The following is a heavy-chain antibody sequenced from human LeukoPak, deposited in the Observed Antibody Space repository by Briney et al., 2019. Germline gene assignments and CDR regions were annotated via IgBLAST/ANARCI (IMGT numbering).Heavy chain of an antibody. V-gene: IGHV3-66*01. CDR1: GFTVSINY. J-gene: IGHJ4*02. D-gene: IGHD3-22*01. CDR2: INSDGSA. CDR3: ARLAGGSSGPLDY. Sequence: PGGSLRLSCAASGFTVSINYMSWVRQASGKGREWVSVINSDGSAYYADSVKGRFTISRDNSKNTLYLQINSLRAEDTAVYYCARLAGGSSGPLDYWGQGTLVTVSS.